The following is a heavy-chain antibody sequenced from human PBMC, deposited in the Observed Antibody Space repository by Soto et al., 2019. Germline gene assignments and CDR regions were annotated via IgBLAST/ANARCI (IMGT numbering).Heavy chain of an antibody. D-gene: IGHD3-10*02. CDR3: VRDRDLYRDMFHADL. CDR1: GFTFSIYS. V-gene: IGHV3-48*02. Sequence: GGSLRLSCAASGFTFSIYSLNWVRQAPGKGLEWVSHISTSSSTVCYADSVRGRFTISADIAENSVILQMNSLRDEDSAVYFCVRDRDLYRDMFHADLWGQGTLVTVSS. J-gene: IGHJ4*01. CDR2: ISTSSSTV.